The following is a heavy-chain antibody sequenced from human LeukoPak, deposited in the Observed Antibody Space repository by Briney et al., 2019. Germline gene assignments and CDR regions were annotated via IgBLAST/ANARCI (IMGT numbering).Heavy chain of an antibody. CDR2: MNPNSGNT. CDR3: ARGPSISIYDFWSGYKQHFDC. V-gene: IGHV1-8*01. Sequence: ASVKVSCKASGYTFTSYDINWVRQATGLGLEWMGWMNPNSGNTGYAQKFQGRVTMTRNTSISTAYMELSSLRSGDTAVYYCARGPSISIYDFWSGYKQHFDCWGQGTLVTVSS. CDR1: GYTFTSYD. D-gene: IGHD3-3*01. J-gene: IGHJ4*02.